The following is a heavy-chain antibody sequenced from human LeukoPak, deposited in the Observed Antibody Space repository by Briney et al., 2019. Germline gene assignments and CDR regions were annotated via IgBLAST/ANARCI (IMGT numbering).Heavy chain of an antibody. CDR1: GFTFSSYS. CDR3: AGAPISGPPFNYFDY. J-gene: IGHJ4*02. Sequence: GGSLRLSCAASGFTFSSYSMNWVRQAPGKGLEWVSYISSSSSSIYYADSVKGRFTISRDNAKNSLYLQMNSLRAEDTAVYYCAGAPISGPPFNYFDYWGQGTLVTVSS. CDR2: ISSSSSSI. D-gene: IGHD6-19*01. V-gene: IGHV3-48*01.